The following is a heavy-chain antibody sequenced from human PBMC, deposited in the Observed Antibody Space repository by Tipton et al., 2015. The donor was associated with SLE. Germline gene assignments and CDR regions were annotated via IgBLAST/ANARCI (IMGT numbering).Heavy chain of an antibody. CDR3: ANGKQLLHVGYFDY. CDR1: GFTFSSYA. Sequence: SLRLSCAASGFTFSSYAMSWVRQAPGKGLEWVSAISGSGGGTYYADSVKGRFTISRDNSKNTLYLQMNSLRAEDTAVYYCANGKQLLHVGYFDYWGQGTLVTVSS. V-gene: IGHV3-23*01. J-gene: IGHJ4*02. D-gene: IGHD2-2*01. CDR2: ISGSGGGT.